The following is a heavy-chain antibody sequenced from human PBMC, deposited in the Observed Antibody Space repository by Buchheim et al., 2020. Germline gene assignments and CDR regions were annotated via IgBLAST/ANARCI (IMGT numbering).Heavy chain of an antibody. V-gene: IGHV3-23*01. Sequence: EVQLLESGGGLVQPGGSLRLSCAASGFTFNNYAMNWVRQVPGKGLEWVSGIIVSGSRTYYADSVKGRLTISRDNSKGTLYLQMNRLRAEDTAVYYCAKGGYCSSSDCYRAYYYYNMDAWGQGTT. CDR2: IIVSGSRT. D-gene: IGHD2-2*01. J-gene: IGHJ6*02. CDR3: AKGGYCSSSDCYRAYYYYNMDA. CDR1: GFTFNNYA.